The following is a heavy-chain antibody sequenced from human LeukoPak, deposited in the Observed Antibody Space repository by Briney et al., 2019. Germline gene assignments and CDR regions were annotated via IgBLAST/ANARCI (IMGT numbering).Heavy chain of an antibody. V-gene: IGHV4-31*03. CDR1: GGSISSGGYY. CDR2: IYYSGST. J-gene: IGHJ5*02. D-gene: IGHD4-17*01. CDR3: AGDLAGYGDSQLFDP. Sequence: SETLSLTCTVSGGSISSGGYYWSWIRQHPGKGLEWIGYIYYSGSTYYNPSLKSRVTISVDTSKNQFSLKLSSVTAADTAVYYCAGDLAGYGDSQLFDPRGQGTLVTVSS.